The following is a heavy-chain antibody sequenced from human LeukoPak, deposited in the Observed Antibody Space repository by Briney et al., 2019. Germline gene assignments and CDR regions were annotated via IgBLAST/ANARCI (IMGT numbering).Heavy chain of an antibody. CDR2: IYWDDDK. Sequence: SGPTLVKPTQTLTLTCTFSGFSLSTSGVGVGWIRQPPGKALEWLALIYWDDDKRYSPSLKSRLTITKDTSKNQVVLTMTNMDPVDTSTDYCALSNYFDSSGYSPPLVWVRGTLVIVSS. V-gene: IGHV2-5*02. CDR1: GFSLSTSGVG. CDR3: ALSNYFDSSGYSPPLV. J-gene: IGHJ4*02. D-gene: IGHD3-22*01.